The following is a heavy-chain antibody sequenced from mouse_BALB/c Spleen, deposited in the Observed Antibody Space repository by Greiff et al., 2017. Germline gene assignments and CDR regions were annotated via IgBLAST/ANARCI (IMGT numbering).Heavy chain of an antibody. D-gene: IGHD3-1*01. CDR3: ARPGLRNYAMDY. CDR1: GFTFSSFG. CDR2: ISSGSSTI. J-gene: IGHJ4*01. Sequence: EVQVVESGGGLVQPGGSRKLSCAASGFTFSSFGMHWVRQAPEKGLEWVAYISSGSSTIYYADTVKGRFTISRDNPKNTLFLQMTSLRSEDTAMYYCARPGLRNYAMDYWGQGTSVTVSS. V-gene: IGHV5-17*02.